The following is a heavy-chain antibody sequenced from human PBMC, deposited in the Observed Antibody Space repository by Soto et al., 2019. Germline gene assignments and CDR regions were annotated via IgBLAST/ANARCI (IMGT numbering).Heavy chain of an antibody. CDR1: GFTFSSYS. D-gene: IGHD1-1*01. CDR2: ISSSSSYI. J-gene: IGHJ4*02. V-gene: IGHV3-21*01. CDR3: ARDPRYNWNDVPTSHPFDY. Sequence: PGGSLRLSCAASGFTFSSYSMNWVRQAPGKGLEWVSSISSSSSYIYYADSVKGRFTISRDNAKNSLYLQMNSLRAEDTAVYYCARDPRYNWNDVPTSHPFDYWGQGTLVTVSS.